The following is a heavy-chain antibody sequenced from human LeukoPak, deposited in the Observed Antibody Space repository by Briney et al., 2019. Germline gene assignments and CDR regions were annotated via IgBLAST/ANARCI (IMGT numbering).Heavy chain of an antibody. CDR3: ARLGRWLAFDY. Sequence: SETLSLTCTVSGGSISSYYWSWIRQPPGKGLEWIGYICTSGSTNYNPSLKSRVTISVDTSKNQFSLKLSSVTAADTAVYYCARLGRWLAFDYWGQGTLVTVSS. D-gene: IGHD5-24*01. CDR1: GGSISSYY. V-gene: IGHV4-4*09. J-gene: IGHJ4*02. CDR2: ICTSGST.